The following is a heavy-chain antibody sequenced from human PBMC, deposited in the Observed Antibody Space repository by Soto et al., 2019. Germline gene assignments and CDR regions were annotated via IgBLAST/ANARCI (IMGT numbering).Heavy chain of an antibody. CDR1: GGTFSSYT. D-gene: IGHD6-13*01. CDR2: IIPILGIA. J-gene: IGHJ5*02. CDR3: ARGGSSSWSHGWFDP. Sequence: QVQLVQSGAEVKKPGSSVKVSCKASGGTFSSYTISWVRQAPGQGLEWMGRIIPILGIANYAQKFQGRVTITADKSTSTAYVARSSLRSEDTAVYYCARGGSSSWSHGWFDPWGQGTLVTVSS. V-gene: IGHV1-69*02.